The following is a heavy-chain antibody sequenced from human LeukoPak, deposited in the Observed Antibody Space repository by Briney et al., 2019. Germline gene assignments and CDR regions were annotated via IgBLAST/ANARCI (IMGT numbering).Heavy chain of an antibody. J-gene: IGHJ4*02. CDR1: GGSISSYY. D-gene: IGHD2-15*01. V-gene: IGHV4-59*12. CDR3: ARVLCSGGSCPIDY. CDR2: IYYSGST. Sequence: SETLSLTCTVSGGSISSYYWSWIRQPPGKGLEWIGYIYYSGSTNYNPSLKSRVTISVDTSRNQFSLKLSSVTAADTAMYYCARVLCSGGSCPIDYWGQGTLVTVSS.